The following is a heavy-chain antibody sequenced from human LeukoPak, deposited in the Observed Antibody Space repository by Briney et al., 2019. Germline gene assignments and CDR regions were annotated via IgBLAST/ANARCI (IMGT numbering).Heavy chain of an antibody. CDR2: ISYDGSNK. V-gene: IGHV3-30*18. CDR1: GLTFSSIV. D-gene: IGHD6-19*01. CDR3: AKDPGYSSGWYSHY. J-gene: IGHJ4*02. Sequence: GGSLSSSCAAPGLTFSSIVIHWVRQAPGKGLEWVAVISYDGSNKYYADSVKGRFTISRDNSKNTLYLQMNSLRAEDTAVYYCAKDPGYSSGWYSHYWGQGTLVTVSS.